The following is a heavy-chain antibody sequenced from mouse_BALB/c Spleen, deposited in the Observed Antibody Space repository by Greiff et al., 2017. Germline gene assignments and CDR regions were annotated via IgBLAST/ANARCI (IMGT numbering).Heavy chain of an antibody. V-gene: IGHV14-3*02. CDR2: IDPANGNT. CDR1: GFNIKDTY. J-gene: IGHJ4*01. D-gene: IGHD2-14*01. CDR3: ARRVRRDYAMDY. Sequence: GQLQQSGAELVKPGASVKLSCTASGFNIKDTYMHWVKQRPEQGLEWIGRIDPANGNTKYDPKFQGKATITADTSSNTAYLQLSSLTSEDTAVYYCARRVRRDYAMDYWGQGTSVTVSS.